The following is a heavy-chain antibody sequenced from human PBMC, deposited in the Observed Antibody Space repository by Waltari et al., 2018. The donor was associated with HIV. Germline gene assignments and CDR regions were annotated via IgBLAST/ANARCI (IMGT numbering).Heavy chain of an antibody. Sequence: QVQLVQSGSELKAPGASVKVSCQASGYTFTTYGINWVRQAPGQGLEWMGWINTKTGNPTYAQGFTGRFVFSLDTSVTSAYLQITSLRSEDTAVYYCGRSPGRSVDYWGQGTLVTVFS. V-gene: IGHV7-4-1*02. D-gene: IGHD3-10*01. CDR1: GYTFTTYG. CDR2: INTKTGNP. CDR3: GRSPGRSVDY. J-gene: IGHJ4*02.